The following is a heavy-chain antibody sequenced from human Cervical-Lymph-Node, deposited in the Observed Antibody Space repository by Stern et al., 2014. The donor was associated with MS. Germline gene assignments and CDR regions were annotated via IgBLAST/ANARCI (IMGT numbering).Heavy chain of an antibody. CDR3: ARGWWLVAQPFDY. J-gene: IGHJ4*02. CDR1: GYTFTGYY. CDR2: INPNSGDT. V-gene: IGHV1-2*06. Sequence: VQLVQSGAEVRKPGASVKVSCKASGYTFTGYYIHWVRQAPGQGLEWMGRINPNSGDTNYAQNFQGRVVMTRDTSIITAYMELSSLRSDDTAVYYCARGWWLVAQPFDYWGQGTLVTVSS. D-gene: IGHD6-19*01.